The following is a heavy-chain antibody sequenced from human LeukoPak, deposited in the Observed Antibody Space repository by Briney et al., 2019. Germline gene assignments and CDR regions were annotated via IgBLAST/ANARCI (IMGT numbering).Heavy chain of an antibody. CDR3: ARDPYYDFWSGYFYYYMDV. CDR1: GFTFSSYW. CDR2: INNDGSST. D-gene: IGHD3-3*01. V-gene: IGHV3-74*01. J-gene: IGHJ6*03. Sequence: PGGSLRLSCAASGFTFSSYWMHWVRQAPGKGLVWVSRINNDGSSTSYADSVKGRFTISRDNAKNTLYLQMNSLRAEDTAVYYCARDPYYDFWSGYFYYYMDVWGKGTTVTVSS.